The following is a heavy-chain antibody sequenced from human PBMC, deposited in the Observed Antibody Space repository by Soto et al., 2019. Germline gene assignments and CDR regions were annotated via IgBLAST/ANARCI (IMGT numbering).Heavy chain of an antibody. CDR1: VGSIKSAGHS. CDR2: SYHSGSS. CDR3: ARARYYHWCFDL. J-gene: IGHJ4*02. V-gene: IGHV4-30-2*06. Sequence: SETLRITCTFSVGSIKSAGHSWRRVRQSPGKGLEWIGHSYHSGSSYYNPSLQSRVTISVDRSKAQLYLTLTSVTAADTAVYFCARARYYHWCFDLWGLGTTVTLSS. D-gene: IGHD3-9*01.